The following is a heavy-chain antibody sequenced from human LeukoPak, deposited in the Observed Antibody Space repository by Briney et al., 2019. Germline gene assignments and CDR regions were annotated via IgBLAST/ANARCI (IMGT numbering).Heavy chain of an antibody. CDR1: GFTFLSYN. CDR3: ARDDYGGNFDY. CDR2: INWNGGST. D-gene: IGHD4-23*01. Sequence: PGGSLRLSCAASGFTFLSYNMNWVRQAPGKGLEWVSTINWNGGSTGYADSVKGRFTISRDNAKNSLYLQMNSLRAEDTALYYCARDDYGGNFDYWGQGTLVTVSS. V-gene: IGHV3-20*04. J-gene: IGHJ4*02.